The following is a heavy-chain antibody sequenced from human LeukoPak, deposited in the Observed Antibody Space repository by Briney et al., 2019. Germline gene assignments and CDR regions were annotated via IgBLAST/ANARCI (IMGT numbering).Heavy chain of an antibody. CDR3: ARYSSGWYQVGMDI. D-gene: IGHD6-19*01. CDR2: INHSGST. V-gene: IGHV4-34*01. CDR1: GGSFSGYY. Sequence: SETLSLTCAVYGGSFSGYYWSWIRQPPGKGLEWIGEINHSGSTNYNPSLKSRVSISVDTSKNQFSLKLSSVTAADTAVYYCARYSSGWYQVGMDIWGEGTTVTVSS. J-gene: IGHJ6*04.